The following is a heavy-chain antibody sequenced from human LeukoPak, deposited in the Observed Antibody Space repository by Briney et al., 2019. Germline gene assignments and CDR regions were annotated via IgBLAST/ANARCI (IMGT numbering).Heavy chain of an antibody. CDR1: GGSISSSSYY. CDR3: ARRVILRRNNWFDP. J-gene: IGHJ5*02. Sequence: SETLSLTCTVSGGSISSSSYYWGWIRQPPGKGLEWIGSIYYSGSTYYNPSLKSRVTISVDTSKNQFSLKLSSVTAADTAVYYCARRVILRRNNWFDPWGQGTLVTVSS. CDR2: IYYSGST. D-gene: IGHD2-15*01. V-gene: IGHV4-39*07.